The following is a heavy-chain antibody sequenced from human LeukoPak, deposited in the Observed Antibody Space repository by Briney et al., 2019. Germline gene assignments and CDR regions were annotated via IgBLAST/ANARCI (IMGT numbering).Heavy chain of an antibody. J-gene: IGHJ4*02. D-gene: IGHD3-22*01. CDR1: GYSFTSYW. Sequence: GESLKISCKGSGYSFTSYWIGWVRQMPGKGLEWMGIIYPGDSDTRYSPSFQGQVTISADKSISTAYLQWSSLKASDTAMYYCARLVYYDSSVYYYFDYGGQGTLVTVSS. CDR3: ARLVYYDSSVYYYFDY. CDR2: IYPGDSDT. V-gene: IGHV5-51*01.